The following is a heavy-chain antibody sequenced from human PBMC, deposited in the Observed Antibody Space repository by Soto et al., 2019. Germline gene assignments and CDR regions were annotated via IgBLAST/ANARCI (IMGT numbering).Heavy chain of an antibody. J-gene: IGHJ6*02. V-gene: IGHV3-23*01. D-gene: IGHD4-17*01. CDR3: ARGVWRTVTTDAGDHYYYDGMDV. CDR1: GFTFSSFA. CDR2: ISGDGIST. Sequence: EVQLLESGGGLEQPGGSLRLSCAVSGFTFSSFAMKWVRQAPGKGLEWVSCISGDGISTYYTDSVKGRFTISRDNSKNTLYLQMNSLRVEDTAVYFCARGVWRTVTTDAGDHYYYDGMDVWGQGTTVTVSS.